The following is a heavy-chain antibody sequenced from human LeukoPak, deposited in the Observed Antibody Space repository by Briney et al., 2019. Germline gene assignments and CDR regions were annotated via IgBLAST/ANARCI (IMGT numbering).Heavy chain of an antibody. D-gene: IGHD4-17*01. CDR1: GGSISSGGYY. CDR2: IYYSGST. V-gene: IGHV4-31*03. J-gene: IGHJ4*02. CDR3: ARLLTTVTNSYPILDY. Sequence: SQTLSLTCTVSGGSISSGGYYWGWIRQHPGKGLEWIGYIYYSGSTYYNPSLKSRVTISVDTSKNQFSLKLSSVTAADTAVYYCARLLTTVTNSYPILDYWGQGTLVTVSS.